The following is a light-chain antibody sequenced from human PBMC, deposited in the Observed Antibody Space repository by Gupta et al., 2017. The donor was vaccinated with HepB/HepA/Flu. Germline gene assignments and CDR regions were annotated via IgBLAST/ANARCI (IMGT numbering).Light chain of an antibody. CDR2: NNN. CDR1: SSNIGRNT. CDR3: AAGDDSLKGVV. V-gene: IGLV1-44*01. Sequence: QSVLTQPPSASGTPGQRVTISCSGSSSNIGRNTVHWYQQVPGTAPKLVMYNNNQRPSGVPDRFSGSKSGTSASLAISGLQSEDEADYFGAAGDDSLKGVVFGGGTKLTVL. J-gene: IGLJ2*01.